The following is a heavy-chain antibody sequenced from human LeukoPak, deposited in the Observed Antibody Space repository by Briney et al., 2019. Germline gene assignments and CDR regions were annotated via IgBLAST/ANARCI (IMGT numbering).Heavy chain of an antibody. CDR3: APVLYSSSSRGYYFDY. V-gene: IGHV4-59*04. J-gene: IGHJ4*02. CDR1: GGSISSYY. CDR2: IYYSGST. D-gene: IGHD6-6*01. Sequence: SETLSLTCTVSGGSISSYYWSWIRQPPGKGLEWIGYIYYSGSTYYNPSLKSRVTISVDTSKNQFSLKLSSVTAADTAVYYCAPVLYSSSSRGYYFDYWGQGTLVTVSS.